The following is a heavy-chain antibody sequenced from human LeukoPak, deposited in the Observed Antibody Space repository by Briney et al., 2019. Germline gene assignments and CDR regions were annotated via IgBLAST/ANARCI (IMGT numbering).Heavy chain of an antibody. CDR1: GFTFSSYG. J-gene: IGHJ4*02. D-gene: IGHD3-22*01. CDR3: AKDNYYDNSAYPDY. Sequence: PGGSLRLSCAASGFTFSSYGMHWVRQAPGKGLEWVAAISYDGSNKYYADSVKGRFTISRDNSKNTLYLQMNSLRAEDTAVYYCAKDNYYDNSAYPDYWGQGTLVTASS. CDR2: ISYDGSNK. V-gene: IGHV3-30*18.